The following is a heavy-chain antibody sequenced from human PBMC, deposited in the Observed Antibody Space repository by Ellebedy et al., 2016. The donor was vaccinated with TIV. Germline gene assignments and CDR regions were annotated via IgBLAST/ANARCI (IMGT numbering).Heavy chain of an antibody. V-gene: IGHV3-64D*06. Sequence: GESLKISXLVSRFTFSSFSMYWVRQAPGKGLEYVSAINSDGANTYYVDSVKGRFTISRDNSRSTLYLHMTSLRPEDTAVYYCVKGDSSGFSYVRRFDYWGQGTLVTVSS. D-gene: IGHD3-22*01. J-gene: IGHJ4*02. CDR2: INSDGANT. CDR3: VKGDSSGFSYVRRFDY. CDR1: RFTFSSFS.